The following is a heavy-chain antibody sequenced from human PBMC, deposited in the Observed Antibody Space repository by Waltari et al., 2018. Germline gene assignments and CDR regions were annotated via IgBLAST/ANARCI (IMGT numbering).Heavy chain of an antibody. Sequence: QVQLVQSGAEVQKPGASVKVSCNASGYTFTGYYIHWVRPAPGPRLAWMGWINPNSGGTNYAQKFQGRVTMTRETSISTAYMELSRLRSDDTAVYYCARDPLYSSSGYTENWFDPWGQGTLVTVSS. J-gene: IGHJ5*02. CDR1: GYTFTGYY. CDR2: INPNSGGT. D-gene: IGHD6-13*01. CDR3: ARDPLYSSSGYTENWFDP. V-gene: IGHV1-2*02.